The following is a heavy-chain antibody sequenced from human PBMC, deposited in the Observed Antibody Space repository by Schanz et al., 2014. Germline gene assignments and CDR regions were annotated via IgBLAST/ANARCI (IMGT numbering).Heavy chain of an antibody. CDR2: IMPLRGIG. J-gene: IGHJ6*02. V-gene: IGHV1-69*02. CDR3: TRLRRADPNGFDV. Sequence: VQLEQSGAEVKKPGSSVKVSCKASGGTFSSFGINWVRQAPGQGLEWLGRIMPLRGIGNNSWKFQDRLTITADKSMNITYMELSSLGTEDTAVYYCTRLRRADPNGFDVWGQGTTVTGS. CDR1: GGTFSSFG. D-gene: IGHD6-19*01.